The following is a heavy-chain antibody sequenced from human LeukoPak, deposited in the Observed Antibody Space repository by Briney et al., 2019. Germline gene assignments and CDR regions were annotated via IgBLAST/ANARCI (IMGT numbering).Heavy chain of an antibody. CDR2: IIPILGIA. Sequence: SVKVSCKASGGTFSSYAISWVRQAPGQGLEWMGRIIPILGIANYAQKFQGRVTITADKSTSTAYMELSSLRSEDTAVYYCASSSSSTSWGRYYYGMDVWGQGTTVTGSS. D-gene: IGHD2-2*01. J-gene: IGHJ6*02. CDR3: ASSSSSTSWGRYYYGMDV. V-gene: IGHV1-69*04. CDR1: GGTFSSYA.